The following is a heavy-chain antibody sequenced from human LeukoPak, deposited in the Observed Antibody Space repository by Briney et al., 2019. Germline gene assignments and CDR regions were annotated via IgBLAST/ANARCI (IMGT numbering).Heavy chain of an antibody. CDR1: GFTFSNYG. Sequence: PGGTLRLSCAASGFTFSNYGLSWVRQAPGKGLEWVSAISGGGGSTYYADSVKGRFTISRDNSKNTLYLQMNSLRAEDTAIYYCAKDRNYYDSSGYYYGDYWGQGTLVTVSS. J-gene: IGHJ4*02. V-gene: IGHV3-23*01. D-gene: IGHD3-22*01. CDR2: ISGGGGST. CDR3: AKDRNYYDSSGYYYGDY.